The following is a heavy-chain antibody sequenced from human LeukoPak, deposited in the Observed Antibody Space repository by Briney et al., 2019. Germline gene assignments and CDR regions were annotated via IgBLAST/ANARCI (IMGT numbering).Heavy chain of an antibody. D-gene: IGHD1-26*01. V-gene: IGHV3-74*01. CDR2: INIDGSRT. CDR1: GFTFSSYW. CDR3: ARDRYGGRLESDY. J-gene: IGHJ4*02. Sequence: PGGSLRLSCAASGFTFSSYWMHWVRQAPGKGLVWVSGINIDGSRTNYADSVRGRFTISRDNAKNTLYLQMNSLRVEDTAVYYCARDRYGGRLESDYWGQGTLVTVSS.